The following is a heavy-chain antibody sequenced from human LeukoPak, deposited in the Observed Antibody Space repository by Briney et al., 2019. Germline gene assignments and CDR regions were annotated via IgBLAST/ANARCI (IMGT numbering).Heavy chain of an antibody. D-gene: IGHD6-19*01. J-gene: IGHJ3*02. V-gene: IGHV3-43*01. CDR3: AKGLAVAGTPGDDAFDI. CDR1: GFTFDDYT. Sequence: PGGSLRLSCAASGFTFDDYTMHWVRQAPGKGLEWVSLISWDGGSTYYADSVKGRFTISRGNSKNSLYLQMNSLRTEDTALYYCAKGLAVAGTPGDDAFDIWGQGTMVTVSS. CDR2: ISWDGGST.